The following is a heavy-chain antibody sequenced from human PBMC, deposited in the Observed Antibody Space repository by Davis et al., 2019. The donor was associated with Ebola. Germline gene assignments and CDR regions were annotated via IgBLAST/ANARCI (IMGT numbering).Heavy chain of an antibody. V-gene: IGHV3-21*01. Sequence: GGSLRLSCAASGFTLSRNGMHWVRQAPGKGLEWVSSISSSSSYIYYADSVKGRFTISRDNAKNSLYLQMNSLRAEDTAVYYCARDIGYCSGGSCYSTAYFDYWGQGTLVTVSS. CDR3: ARDIGYCSGGSCYSTAYFDY. CDR2: ISSSSSYI. CDR1: GFTLSRNG. J-gene: IGHJ4*02. D-gene: IGHD2-15*01.